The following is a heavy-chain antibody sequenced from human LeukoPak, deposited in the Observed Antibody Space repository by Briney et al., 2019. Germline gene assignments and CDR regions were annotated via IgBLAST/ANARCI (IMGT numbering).Heavy chain of an antibody. Sequence: SETLSLTCSVSGVPVSSYYWSWIRQPAGKGLEWIGRIYPSGTTHYNPSLKSRVTMSVDTSRNQFSLKLISVTAADTAVYYCADDYGDWGQGTLVTVSS. J-gene: IGHJ4*02. CDR1: GVPVSSYY. V-gene: IGHV4-4*07. CDR2: IYPSGTT. D-gene: IGHD4-17*01. CDR3: ADDYGD.